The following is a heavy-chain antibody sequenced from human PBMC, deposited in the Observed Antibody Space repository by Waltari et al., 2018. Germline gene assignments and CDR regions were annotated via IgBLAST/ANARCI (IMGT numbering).Heavy chain of an antibody. D-gene: IGHD3-16*01. V-gene: IGHV4-39*07. Sequence: QLQLQESGPGLVKPSETLSLTCTVSGGSLSSSSYYWGWIRQPPGKGLEWIGSIYYSGSTYSNPSLKRRVTISVDTSKNQFSLKLSSVTAADTAVYYCARVAGGGDYIWGSYPWGQGTLVTVSS. CDR2: IYYSGST. CDR1: GGSLSSSSYY. J-gene: IGHJ5*02. CDR3: ARVAGGGDYIWGSYP.